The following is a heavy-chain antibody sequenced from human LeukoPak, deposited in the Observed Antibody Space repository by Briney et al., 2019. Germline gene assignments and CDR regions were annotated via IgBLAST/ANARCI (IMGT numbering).Heavy chain of an antibody. CDR1: GYTLTDHY. Sequence: GASVKVSCKASGYTLTDHYMHWVRQAPGQGLEWMGWINPNNGGTDYAQKFRGRVAMTRDTSISTAYMELSSLRSDDTAVYYCARDSYHRYWGQGTLVTVSS. D-gene: IGHD3-16*02. V-gene: IGHV1-2*02. CDR3: ARDSYHRY. CDR2: INPNNGGT. J-gene: IGHJ4*02.